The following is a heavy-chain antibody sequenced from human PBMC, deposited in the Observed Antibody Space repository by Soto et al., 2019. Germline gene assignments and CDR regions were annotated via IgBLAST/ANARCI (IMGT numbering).Heavy chain of an antibody. D-gene: IGHD3-10*01. Sequence: GSLSLSCAASGFTFSSYGMHWVRQAPGKGLEWVAVISYDGSNKYYADSVKGRFTISRDNSKNTLYLQMNSLRAEDTAVYYCAKSFGAGATGYAFDIWGQGTMVTVSS. CDR3: AKSFGAGATGYAFDI. V-gene: IGHV3-30*18. CDR2: ISYDGSNK. CDR1: GFTFSSYG. J-gene: IGHJ3*02.